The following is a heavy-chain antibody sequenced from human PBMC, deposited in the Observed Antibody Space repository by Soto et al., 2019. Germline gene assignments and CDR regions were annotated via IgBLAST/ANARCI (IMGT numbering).Heavy chain of an antibody. Sequence: QVQLVQSGAEVKKPGSSVRVSCRTSGGTFKKYGFSWVRQAPGQGLEWMGGIIPMYGIANYGQIFHGRLTITADESTNTVYMDLNSLTSEATVGYYCSGEVGATCLQLWGQGAQVTGSS. V-gene: IGHV1-69*12. J-gene: IGHJ4*02. D-gene: IGHD1-26*01. CDR2: IIPMYGIA. CDR1: GGTFKKYG. CDR3: SGEVGATCLQL.